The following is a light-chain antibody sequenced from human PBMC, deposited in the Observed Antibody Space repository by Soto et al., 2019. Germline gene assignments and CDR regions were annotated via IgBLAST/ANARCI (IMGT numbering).Light chain of an antibody. CDR2: EVN. V-gene: IGLV2-8*01. J-gene: IGLJ1*01. CDR1: GSDIGGYNF. CDR3: SSYAGSNSRYV. Sequence: QSVLTQPPSASGSPGQSVTISCTGTGSDIGGYNFVSWYQQHPGKVPKLIIYEVNKRPSGVPDRFSGSKSGNTASLTVSGLQADDEADYYCSSYAGSNSRYVFGTGTKLTVL.